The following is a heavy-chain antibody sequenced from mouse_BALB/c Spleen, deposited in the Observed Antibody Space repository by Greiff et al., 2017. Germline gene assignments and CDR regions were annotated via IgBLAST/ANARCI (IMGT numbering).Heavy chain of an antibody. Sequence: VQLQQSGAELVKPGASVKLSCTASGFNIKDTYMHWVKQRPEQGLEWIGRIDPANGNTKYDPKFQGKATITADTSSNTAYQQLSSLTSEDTAVYYCASYGNYAMDYWGQGTSVTVSS. CDR2: IDPANGNT. V-gene: IGHV14-3*02. D-gene: IGHD2-1*01. CDR3: ASYGNYAMDY. J-gene: IGHJ4*01. CDR1: GFNIKDTY.